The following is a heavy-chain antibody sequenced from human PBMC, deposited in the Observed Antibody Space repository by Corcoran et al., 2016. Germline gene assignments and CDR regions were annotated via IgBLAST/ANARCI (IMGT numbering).Heavy chain of an antibody. V-gene: IGHV3-30*18. J-gene: IGHJ4*02. CDR3: AKDHDSSGLDY. Sequence: QVQLVESGGGVVQPGRSLRLSCAASGFTFSSYGMHWVRQAPGKGLEWVAVISYDGSNKYYADSVKGRFTISRDNSKNTLYLQMNSLRAEDTAVYYCAKDHDSSGLDYWGQGPLVTVSS. D-gene: IGHD3-22*01. CDR1: GFTFSSYG. CDR2: ISYDGSNK.